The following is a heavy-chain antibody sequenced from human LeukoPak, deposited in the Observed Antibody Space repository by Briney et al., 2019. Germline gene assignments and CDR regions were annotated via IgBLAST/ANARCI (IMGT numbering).Heavy chain of an antibody. CDR1: GGSISSYY. J-gene: IGHJ3*02. D-gene: IGHD2/OR15-2a*01. Sequence: KTSETKSLTCTVSGGSISSYYWSWIRQPPGKGLEWIGYIYYSGSTNYNPSLKSRVTISVDTSKNQFPLKLSSVTAADTAVYYCARGLYFFGAGCAFDIWGQGTMVTVSS. CDR2: IYYSGST. CDR3: ARGLYFFGAGCAFDI. V-gene: IGHV4-59*01.